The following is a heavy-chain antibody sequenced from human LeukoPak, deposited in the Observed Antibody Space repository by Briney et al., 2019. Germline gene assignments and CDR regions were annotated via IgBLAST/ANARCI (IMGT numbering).Heavy chain of an antibody. J-gene: IGHJ4*02. CDR1: GGTFSNYA. CDR2: IIHMFGTT. D-gene: IGHD3-10*01. CDR3: AKDGDEGCADY. V-gene: IGHV1-69*05. Sequence: SVKVSCKASGGTFSNYAISWARQAPGQGLEWMGGIIHMFGTTNYAQKCQGRVTITTDESTSTAYMELSSLRSEDTAVYYCAKDGDEGCADYWGQGTLVTVSS.